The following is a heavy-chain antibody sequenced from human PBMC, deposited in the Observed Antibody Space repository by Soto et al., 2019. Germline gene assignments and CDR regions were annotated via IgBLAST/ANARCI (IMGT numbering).Heavy chain of an antibody. V-gene: IGHV3-15*01. CDR1: GITLSNAW. Sequence: EVQLLESGGGLVKPGGSLRLSCAASGITLSNAWMTWVRQAPGKGLEWVGRIKSKADGSTTEYGSPVKDRFIISRDDSENTLDLQMHSLKAEDTAVYYCATPRPEGHGYGYWGQGTLVTVSS. J-gene: IGHJ4*02. CDR3: ATPRPEGHGYGY. D-gene: IGHD5-18*01. CDR2: IKSKADGSTT.